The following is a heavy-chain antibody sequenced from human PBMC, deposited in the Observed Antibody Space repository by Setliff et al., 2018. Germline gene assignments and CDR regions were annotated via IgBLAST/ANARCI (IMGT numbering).Heavy chain of an antibody. CDR1: GDSISSRRNY. D-gene: IGHD3-10*01. Sequence: SETLSLTCTVSGDSISSRRNYWGWFRQPAGEELEWIGQIYTSWSTNYNPSLKSRVTISLDTSKNQFSLSLTSVTAEDTAVYYCARMSVFQYIDVWDKGTTVTVSS. J-gene: IGHJ6*03. CDR3: ARMSVFQYIDV. V-gene: IGHV4-61*09. CDR2: IYTSWST.